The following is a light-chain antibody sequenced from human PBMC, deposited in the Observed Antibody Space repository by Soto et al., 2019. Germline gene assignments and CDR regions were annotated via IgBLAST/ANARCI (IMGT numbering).Light chain of an antibody. CDR1: VSDVGNFGP. J-gene: IGLJ1*01. CDR2: EGN. CDR3: CSDVGARTYV. Sequence: QSALTQPASVSGSPGQSITISCTGSVSDVGNFGPVSWYQQHPGQVPKLIIYEGNRRPSGVSSRFSGSKSGNTASLTISGLQAEDEADYYCCSDVGARTYVFGTGTKVTVL. V-gene: IGLV2-23*01.